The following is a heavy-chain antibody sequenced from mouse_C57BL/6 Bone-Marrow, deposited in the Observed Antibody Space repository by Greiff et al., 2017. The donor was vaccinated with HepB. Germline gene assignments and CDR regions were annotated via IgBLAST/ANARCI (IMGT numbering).Heavy chain of an antibody. V-gene: IGHV1-63*01. J-gene: IGHJ1*03. CDR2: IYPGGGYT. D-gene: IGHD1-1*01. CDR3: VYYYGSSYRYWYFDV. Sequence: QVQLKQSGAELVRPGTSVKMSCKASGYTFTNYWIGWAKQRPGHGLEWIGDIYPGGGYTNYNEKFKGKATLTADKSSSTAYMQFSSLTSEDSAIYYCVYYYGSSYRYWYFDVWGTGTTVTVSS. CDR1: GYTFTNYW.